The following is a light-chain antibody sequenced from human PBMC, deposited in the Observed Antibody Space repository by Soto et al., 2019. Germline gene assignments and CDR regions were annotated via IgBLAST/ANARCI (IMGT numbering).Light chain of an antibody. V-gene: IGLV1-40*01. Sequence: QSVLTQPPSVSWAPGQRGTISCTGSSSKIGAGYDVHWYQQLPGTAPKLLIYHNNNRPSGVPDRFSGSKSGTSASLAITGLQAEDEADYYCQSYDSSLSGSRVFGTGTKVTVL. J-gene: IGLJ1*01. CDR2: HNN. CDR3: QSYDSSLSGSRV. CDR1: SSKIGAGYD.